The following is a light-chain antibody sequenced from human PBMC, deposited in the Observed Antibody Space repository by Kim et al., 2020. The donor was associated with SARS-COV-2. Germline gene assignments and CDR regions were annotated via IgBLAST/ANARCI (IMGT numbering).Light chain of an antibody. CDR2: QDS. CDR1: KLGDKY. V-gene: IGLV3-1*01. Sequence: SYELTQPPSVSVSPGQTASITCSGDKLGDKYACWYQQKPGQSPVLVIYQDSKRPSGIPERFSGSNSGNTATLTISGTQAMDETDYYCQAWDPVLKVFGGGTQLTVL. CDR3: QAWDPVLKV. J-gene: IGLJ3*02.